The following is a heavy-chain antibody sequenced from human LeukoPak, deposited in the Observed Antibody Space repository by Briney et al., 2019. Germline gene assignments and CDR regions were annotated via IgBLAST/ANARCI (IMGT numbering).Heavy chain of an antibody. CDR3: ARARRIAVAGSRPADYYYGMDV. V-gene: IGHV4-4*02. D-gene: IGHD6-19*01. CDR2: IYHSGST. J-gene: IGHJ6*02. Sequence: SGTLSLTCAVSGGSISSSNWWSWVRRPPGKGLEWIGEIYHSGSTNYNPSLKSRVTISVDKSKHQFSLKLSSVTAADTAVYYCARARRIAVAGSRPADYYYGMDVWGQGTTVTVSS. CDR1: GGSISSSNW.